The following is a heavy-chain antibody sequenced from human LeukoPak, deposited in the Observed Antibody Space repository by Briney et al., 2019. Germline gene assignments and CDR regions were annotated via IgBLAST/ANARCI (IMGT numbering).Heavy chain of an antibody. CDR2: IYYSGST. CDR3: ARLIWVYTGYYFDY. D-gene: IGHD2-8*01. J-gene: IGHJ4*02. Sequence: TSETLSLTCTVSGGSISSSSYYWGWIRQPPGKGLEWIGSIYYSGSTYYNPSLKSRVTISVDTSKNQFSLKLSSVTAADTAVYYCARLIWVYTGYYFDYWGQGTLVTVSS. V-gene: IGHV4-39*01. CDR1: GGSISSSSYY.